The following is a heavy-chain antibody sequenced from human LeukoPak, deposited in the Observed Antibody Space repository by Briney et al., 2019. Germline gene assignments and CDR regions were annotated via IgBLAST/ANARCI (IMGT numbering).Heavy chain of an antibody. D-gene: IGHD3-16*01. V-gene: IGHV3-74*01. J-gene: IGHJ6*03. CDR1: GFTFSSYW. CDR2: INSDGSST. Sequence: GGSLRLSCATSGFTFSSYWMHWVRQAPGKGLVWVSRINSDGSSTSYADSVKGRFTISRDNAKNTLYLQMNSLRAEDTAVYYCASSGGSYYYYYMDVWGKGTTVTVSS. CDR3: ASSGGSYYYYYMDV.